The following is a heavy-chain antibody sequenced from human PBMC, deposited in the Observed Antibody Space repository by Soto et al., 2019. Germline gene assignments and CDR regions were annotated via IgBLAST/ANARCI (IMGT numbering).Heavy chain of an antibody. J-gene: IGHJ4*02. CDR3: AKGAGYYDSSSYYYGDY. Sequence: GGSLRLSCAASGFTFSSYAMSWVRQAPGKGLEWVSAISGSGGSPYYADSVKGRFTISRDNSKNTLYLQMNSLRAEDTAVYFCAKGAGYYDSSSYYYGDYWGQGTLVTVSS. CDR2: ISGSGGSP. CDR1: GFTFSSYA. D-gene: IGHD3-22*01. V-gene: IGHV3-23*01.